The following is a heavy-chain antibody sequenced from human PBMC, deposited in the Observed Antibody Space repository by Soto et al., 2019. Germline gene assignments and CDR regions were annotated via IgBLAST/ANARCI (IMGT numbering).Heavy chain of an antibody. V-gene: IGHV3-23*01. D-gene: IGHD3-16*01. J-gene: IGHJ4*02. CDR2: ISSSGGST. CDR1: GFTFSSYA. Sequence: EVQLLESGGGLVQPGGSLRLSCAASGFTFSSYAMGWVRQAPGKGLQWISVISSSGGSTYYADSVKGRFTIARDNSKDTMFLDMNSLRAEDSGVYYCARRDYVYICGSYDYWGQGTLVTVSS. CDR3: ARRDYVYICGSYDY.